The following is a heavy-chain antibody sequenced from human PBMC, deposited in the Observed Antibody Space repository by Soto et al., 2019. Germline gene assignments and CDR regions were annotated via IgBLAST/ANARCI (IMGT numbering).Heavy chain of an antibody. V-gene: IGHV3-30-3*01. CDR3: ATESRTYYYDNSGHA. Sequence: GGSLRLSCAASGFTFSSYAMHWVRQAPGKGLEWVAVISYDGSNKYYADSVKGRFTISRDNSKNTLYLQMNSLRAEDTAVYYCATESRTYYYDNSGHAWGQGTMVTVSS. CDR1: GFTFSSYA. J-gene: IGHJ3*01. CDR2: ISYDGSNK. D-gene: IGHD3-22*01.